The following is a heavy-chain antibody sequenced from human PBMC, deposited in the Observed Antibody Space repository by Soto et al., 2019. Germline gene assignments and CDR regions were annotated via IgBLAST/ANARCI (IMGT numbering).Heavy chain of an antibody. CDR3: ARHHVRGRTIAGAAEF. CDR1: GGSLSGYY. V-gene: IGHV4-34*01. D-gene: IGHD1-26*01. J-gene: IGHJ4*02. Sequence: QVQLQQWGAGLLKPSETLSLTCAVYGGSLSGYYWSWIRQPPGKALEWIGEINYSGNTNYNPSLKSRGTISVDTSKNQLFLNLSSVTAADTAMYYCARHHVRGRTIAGAAEFWGQGTLVTVSS. CDR2: INYSGNT.